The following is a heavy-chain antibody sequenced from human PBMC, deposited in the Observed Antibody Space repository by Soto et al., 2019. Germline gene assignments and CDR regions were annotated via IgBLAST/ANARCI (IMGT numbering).Heavy chain of an antibody. V-gene: IGHV3-13*04. J-gene: IGHJ4*02. CDR2: IASAGDT. CDR3: VALGAHIF. CDR1: GFTFSNYD. D-gene: IGHD2-8*02. Sequence: EVQLVESGGGLVQPGGSLRLSCVVSGFTFSNYDMHWVRQATGKGLEWVSAIASAGDTYYADSVKGRFTISRENAGDSLFLQTSSLRVGDTAVYYCVALGAHIFWGQGTLVTVSS.